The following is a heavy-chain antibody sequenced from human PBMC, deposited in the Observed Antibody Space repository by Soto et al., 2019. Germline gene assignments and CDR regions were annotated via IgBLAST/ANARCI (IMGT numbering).Heavy chain of an antibody. Sequence: EAQLVQSGGGLVQPGGSLQLSCAASGFTFGGSPVHWVRQASGKGLEWVGRIRSDSASSAIAYAASVRGRFTLSRDESKNTAYPQVNSLEVEDTALYSCVLEGCRMTGGYSLDLWGQGTLVTVSS. D-gene: IGHD2-2*01. CDR2: IRSDSASSAI. CDR1: GFTFGGSP. V-gene: IGHV3-73*01. J-gene: IGHJ5*02. CDR3: VLEGCRMTGGYSLDL.